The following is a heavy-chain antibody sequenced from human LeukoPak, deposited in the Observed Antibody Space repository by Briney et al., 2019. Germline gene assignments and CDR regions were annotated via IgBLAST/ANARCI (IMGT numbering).Heavy chain of an antibody. J-gene: IGHJ6*03. D-gene: IGHD2-21*02. Sequence: KTSETLSLTCSVSGGSISSGRYYWTWIRQPAGKGLEWIGRLYTNDNTNYDPSLESRVSISVDTSKSQFYLQLTSVAAADTAVYFCARGVVTDDYYMDVWGKGITVLVSS. CDR3: ARGVVTDDYYMDV. CDR1: GGSISSGRYY. CDR2: LYTNDNT. V-gene: IGHV4-61*02.